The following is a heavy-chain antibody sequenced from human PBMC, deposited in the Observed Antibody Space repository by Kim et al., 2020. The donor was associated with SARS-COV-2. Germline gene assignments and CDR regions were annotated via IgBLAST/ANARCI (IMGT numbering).Heavy chain of an antibody. CDR3: AKGGIVVVPAYFDY. J-gene: IGHJ4*02. Sequence: ADTVKGRFTISRDNSKNTLYLQMNSLRAEDTAVYYCAKGGIVVVPAYFDYWGQGTLVTVSS. D-gene: IGHD2-21*02. V-gene: IGHV3-23*01.